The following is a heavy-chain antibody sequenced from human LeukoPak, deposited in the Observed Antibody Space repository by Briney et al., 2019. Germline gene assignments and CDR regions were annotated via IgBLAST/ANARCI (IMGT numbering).Heavy chain of an antibody. J-gene: IGHJ4*02. V-gene: IGHV3-30*18. CDR1: GFTFSSYG. D-gene: IGHD3-10*01. CDR3: AKSYGSGTHPNDY. CDR2: ISYDGSNK. Sequence: GGSLRLSCAASGFTFSSYGMHWVRQAPGKGLEWVAVISYDGSNKYYADSVKGRFTISRDNSKNTLYLQMNSLSAEDTAVYYCAKSYGSGTHPNDYWGQGILVTVSS.